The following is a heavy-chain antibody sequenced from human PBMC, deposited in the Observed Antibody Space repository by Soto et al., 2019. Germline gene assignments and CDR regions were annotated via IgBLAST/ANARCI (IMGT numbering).Heavy chain of an antibody. Sequence: EVQLVVSGGGLVQPGGSLRLSCAVSGFTFSSFWMSWVRQAPGKGLEWVASIKPDGHEQNYVDSVKGRFTISRDNAKSSPYLQMNSLRAEDTAVYYCARRPYGDYGDYFDYWGQGTLVTVSS. D-gene: IGHD4-17*01. CDR3: ARRPYGDYGDYFDY. CDR2: IKPDGHEQ. J-gene: IGHJ4*02. V-gene: IGHV3-7*01. CDR1: GFTFSSFW.